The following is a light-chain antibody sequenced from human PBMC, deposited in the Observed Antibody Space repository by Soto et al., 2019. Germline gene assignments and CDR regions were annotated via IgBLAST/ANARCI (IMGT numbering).Light chain of an antibody. J-gene: IGKJ1*01. CDR1: QTISSW. CDR3: QQYNTYRT. CDR2: KAS. Sequence: GDRVTITCRASQTISSWLAWYQQKPGKAPKLLIYKASTLESGVPSRFSGSGSGTEFTLTISSLQPDDFATYYCQQYNTYRTFGQGTKVEIK. V-gene: IGKV1-5*03.